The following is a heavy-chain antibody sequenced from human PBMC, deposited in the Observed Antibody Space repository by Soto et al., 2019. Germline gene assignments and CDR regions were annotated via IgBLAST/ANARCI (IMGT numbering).Heavy chain of an antibody. CDR3: DQASHGGKTYFHP. V-gene: IGHV4-30-4*01. Sequence: VQLQESGPGLVRPSETLSLTCTVSGGSISSGNFYWSWIRQPPGKGLEWIGYIYFIGSTSYSPYLKSRQTISLDTSNYPFSLKLTSLTAGNTAAYCCDQASHGGKTYFHPCGQRALGTVSS. D-gene: IGHD1-26*01. CDR2: IYFIGST. CDR1: GGSISSGNFY. J-gene: IGHJ5*02.